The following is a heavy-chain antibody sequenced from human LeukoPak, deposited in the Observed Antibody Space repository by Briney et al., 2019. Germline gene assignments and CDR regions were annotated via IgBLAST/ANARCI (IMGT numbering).Heavy chain of an antibody. CDR3: AKDGEQQLHLSSVV. J-gene: IGHJ6*02. CDR1: GFTFSSYA. V-gene: IGHV3-23*01. Sequence: PGGSLRLSCAASGFTFSSYAMSWVRQAPGKGLEWVSAISGSGGSTYYADSVKGRFTISRDNSKNTLYLQMNSLRAEDTAVYYCAKDGEQQLHLSSVVWGQGTTVTVSS. CDR2: ISGSGGST. D-gene: IGHD6-13*01.